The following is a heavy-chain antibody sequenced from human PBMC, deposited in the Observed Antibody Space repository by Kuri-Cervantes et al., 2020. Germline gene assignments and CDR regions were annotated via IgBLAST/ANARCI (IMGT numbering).Heavy chain of an antibody. CDR1: GGSISSGGYS. Sequence: ESLKISCAVSGGSISSGGYSWSWIRQPPGKGLEWIGYIYYSGSTNYNPSLKSRVTISVDTSKNQFSLKLSSVTAADTAVYYCARGAPQYCSGGSCFYYYYYGMDVWGQGTTVTVSS. V-gene: IGHV4-61*08. J-gene: IGHJ6*02. CDR3: ARGAPQYCSGGSCFYYYYYGMDV. CDR2: IYYSGST. D-gene: IGHD2-15*01.